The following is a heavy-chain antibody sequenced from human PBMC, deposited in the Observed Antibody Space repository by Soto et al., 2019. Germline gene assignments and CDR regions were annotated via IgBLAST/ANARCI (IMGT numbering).Heavy chain of an antibody. V-gene: IGHV4-59*01. D-gene: IGHD3-22*01. J-gene: IGHJ5*02. Sequence: SETLSLTCTVSGGSISSDYWSWIRQPPGKGLEWIGCIYYSGSTKYNPSLKSRVTISLDTSKNQFSLKLSSVTAADTAVYYCARGLLYYETRWFDPWGQGTLVTVSS. CDR1: GGSISSDY. CDR2: IYYSGST. CDR3: ARGLLYYETRWFDP.